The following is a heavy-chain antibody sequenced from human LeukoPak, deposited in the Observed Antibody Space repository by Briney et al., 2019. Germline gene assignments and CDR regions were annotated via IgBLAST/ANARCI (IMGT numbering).Heavy chain of an antibody. CDR1: GFTFSTYG. CDR2: ISGSGGTT. D-gene: IGHD1-26*01. Sequence: GGSLRLSCTASGFTFSTYGMNWVRQAPGKGLECVSGISGSGGTTFYADSVKGRFTVSRDNSKNTLYLQMNSLRAEDTAVYYCARSRWELGSDYWGQGTLVTVSS. J-gene: IGHJ4*02. V-gene: IGHV3-23*01. CDR3: ARSRWELGSDY.